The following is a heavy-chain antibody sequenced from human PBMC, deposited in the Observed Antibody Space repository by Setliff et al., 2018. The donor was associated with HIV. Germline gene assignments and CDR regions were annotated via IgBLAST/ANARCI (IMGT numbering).Heavy chain of an antibody. J-gene: IGHJ4*02. CDR2: INAGGGTI. Sequence: GASVKVSCKASGYTFINFYMHWVRQAPGQGLEWMGIINAGGGTIVYAQNFQGRVTMASDTSTNTAYMELRNLRSDDTAIYYCARVDEYCSGISCYSGGEIDYWGQGTLVTVSS. V-gene: IGHV1-46*01. CDR3: ARVDEYCSGISCYSGGEIDY. D-gene: IGHD2-15*01. CDR1: GYTFINFY.